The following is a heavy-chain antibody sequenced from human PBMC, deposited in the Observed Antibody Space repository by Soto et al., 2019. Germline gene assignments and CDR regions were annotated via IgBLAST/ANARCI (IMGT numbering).Heavy chain of an antibody. CDR1: GYTFTSYD. J-gene: IGHJ4*02. CDR2: MNPNSGNT. V-gene: IGHV1-8*02. CDR3: TTTLYGDNVVY. Sequence: QVQLVQSGAEVKKPGASVKVSCKASGYTFTSYDINWVRQATGQGLEWMGWMNPNSGNTGYAQKFQGRVTMTRNTSISTGYMDLSSLRSDNTAVYYCTTTLYGDNVVYWCQRTLVTVS. D-gene: IGHD4-17*01.